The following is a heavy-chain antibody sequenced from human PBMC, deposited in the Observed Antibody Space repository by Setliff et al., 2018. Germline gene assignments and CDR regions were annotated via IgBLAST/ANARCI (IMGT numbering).Heavy chain of an antibody. V-gene: IGHV4-61*09. D-gene: IGHD6-19*01. CDR1: GDSISSRRNY. J-gene: IGHJ4*02. CDR2: IYTSWST. CDR3: ARGRAGHSGH. Sequence: PSETLSLTCTVSGDSISSRRNYWGWFRQPAGKELEWIGQIYTSWSTNYNPSLKSRVTISLDTSKNQFSLSLTSVTAEDTAVYYCARGRAGHSGHWGQGTLVTVSS.